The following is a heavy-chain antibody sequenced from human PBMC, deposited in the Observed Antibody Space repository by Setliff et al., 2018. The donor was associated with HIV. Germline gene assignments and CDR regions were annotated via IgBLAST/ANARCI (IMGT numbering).Heavy chain of an antibody. V-gene: IGHV4-38-2*01. J-gene: IGHJ5*02. CDR3: ARNHYYGSGKNRWFDP. CDR2: SYHIGSK. D-gene: IGHD3-10*01. Sequence: PSETLSLTCAVYGYPIDSGFYWGWIRQTPGKGLEWIASSYHIGSKYYNPSLKRRVTISVDTSKNQFSLKLTSVTAADTAVYYCARNHYYGSGKNRWFDPWGQGMLVTVSS. CDR1: GYPIDSGFY.